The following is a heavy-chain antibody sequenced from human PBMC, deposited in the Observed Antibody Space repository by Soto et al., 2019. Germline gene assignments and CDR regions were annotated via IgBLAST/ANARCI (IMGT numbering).Heavy chain of an antibody. CDR1: GFTFSSYW. Sequence: GGSLRLSCAASGFTFSSYWMRWVRQAPGKGLVWVSRINSDGSSTSYADSVKGRFTISRDNAKNTLYLQMNSRRAEDTAVYYCARPSYDFWSGYYPYYYYYMDVWGKGTTVTVSS. D-gene: IGHD3-3*01. CDR3: ARPSYDFWSGYYPYYYYYMDV. CDR2: INSDGSST. J-gene: IGHJ6*03. V-gene: IGHV3-74*01.